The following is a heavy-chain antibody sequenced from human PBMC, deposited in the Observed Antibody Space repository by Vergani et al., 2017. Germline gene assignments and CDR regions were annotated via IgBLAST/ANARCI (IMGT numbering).Heavy chain of an antibody. CDR1: GGSFSGYY. V-gene: IGHV4-34*01. CDR2: INHSGST. Sequence: QVQLQQWGAGLLKPSETLSLTCVVYGGSFSGYYWTWIRQPPGKGLEWIGEINHSGSTNYNPSLKSRVTISVDTSKNQFSLKLSSVTAADTAVYYCARVSVAAADNWFDPWGQGTLVTVSS. D-gene: IGHD6-13*01. J-gene: IGHJ5*02. CDR3: ARVSVAAADNWFDP.